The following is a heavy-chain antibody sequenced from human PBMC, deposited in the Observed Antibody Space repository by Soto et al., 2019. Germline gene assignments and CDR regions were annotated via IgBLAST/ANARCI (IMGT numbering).Heavy chain of an antibody. D-gene: IGHD3-22*01. Sequence: SVRVSCKASGGTFSSYAISWVRQAPGQGLEWMGGIIPIFGTANYAQKFQGRVTITADESTSTAYMELSSLRSEDTAVYYCASYYYDSSGYPNPFDYWGQGTLVTVSS. CDR1: GGTFSSYA. CDR2: IIPIFGTA. J-gene: IGHJ4*02. V-gene: IGHV1-69*13. CDR3: ASYYYDSSGYPNPFDY.